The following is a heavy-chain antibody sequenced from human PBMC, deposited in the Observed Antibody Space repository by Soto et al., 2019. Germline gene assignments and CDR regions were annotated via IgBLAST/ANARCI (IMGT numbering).Heavy chain of an antibody. V-gene: IGHV4-34*01. CDR3: ARGGTVTVTTKPYWYFDL. J-gene: IGHJ2*01. Sequence: QVQLQQWGAGLLKPSETLSLTCAVYGGSFSGYYWSWIRQPPGKGLEWIGEINHSGSTNYNPSLTSRVTISVDMSKNQFSLKLSSVTAADTAVYYCARGGTVTVTTKPYWYFDLWGRGTLVTVSS. CDR2: INHSGST. CDR1: GGSFSGYY. D-gene: IGHD4-17*01.